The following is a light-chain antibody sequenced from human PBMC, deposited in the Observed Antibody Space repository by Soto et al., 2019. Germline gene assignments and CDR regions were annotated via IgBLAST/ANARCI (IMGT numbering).Light chain of an antibody. V-gene: IGKV1-39*01. CDR3: QQSYNIQALT. J-gene: IGKJ4*01. Sequence: DIQMTQSPSSLSASVGDRVAITCRASQNIRNYLNWYQQKPGKAPKVLIYGAASLQSGVPSRFSGSGSGTNFTRTINSLQPEDYATYYFQQSYNIQALTFGGGTKVEIK. CDR2: GAA. CDR1: QNIRNY.